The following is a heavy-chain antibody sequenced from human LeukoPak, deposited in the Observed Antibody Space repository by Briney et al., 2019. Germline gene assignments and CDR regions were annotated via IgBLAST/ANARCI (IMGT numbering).Heavy chain of an antibody. CDR2: ISYDGSNK. CDR1: GFTFSSYG. V-gene: IGHV3-30*18. CDR3: AKVEEGYITLMSPDY. D-gene: IGHD3-10*01. J-gene: IGHJ4*02. Sequence: GGSLRLSCAASGFTFSSYGMHWVRQAPGKGLEWVAVISYDGSNKYYADSVKGRFAISRDNSKNTLYLQMNSLRAEDTAVYYCAKVEEGYITLMSPDYWGQGTLVTVSS.